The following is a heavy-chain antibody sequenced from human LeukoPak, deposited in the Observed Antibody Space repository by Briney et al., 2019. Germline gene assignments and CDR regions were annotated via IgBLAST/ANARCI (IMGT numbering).Heavy chain of an antibody. J-gene: IGHJ5*02. CDR2: MNPNSGNA. Sequence: ASVKVSCKASGGTFSSYAISWVRQAPGQGLEWMGWMNPNSGNAGYAQRFQGRVTMTRNNSISTAYMELTSLRSEDTAVYYCASHRPDSSGYSYNWFDPWGQGTLVTVSS. CDR1: GGTFSSYA. D-gene: IGHD3-22*01. V-gene: IGHV1-8*02. CDR3: ASHRPDSSGYSYNWFDP.